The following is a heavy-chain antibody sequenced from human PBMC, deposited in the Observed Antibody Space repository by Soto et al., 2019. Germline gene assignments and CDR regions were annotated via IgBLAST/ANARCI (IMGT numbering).Heavy chain of an antibody. Sequence: GGSLRLSCVASGFTFSSYAMSWVRQAPGKGLEWVSAISGSGGSTYYADSVKGRFTISRDNSKNTLYLQMNSLRAEDTAVYYCAKGRGQLWSYYYYGMDVWGQGTTVTVSS. V-gene: IGHV3-23*01. J-gene: IGHJ6*02. CDR2: ISGSGGST. CDR1: GFTFSSYA. D-gene: IGHD5-18*01. CDR3: AKGRGQLWSYYYYGMDV.